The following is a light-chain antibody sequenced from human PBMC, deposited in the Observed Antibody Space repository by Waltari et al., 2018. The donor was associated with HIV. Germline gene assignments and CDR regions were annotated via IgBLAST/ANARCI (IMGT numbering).Light chain of an antibody. CDR3: AAWDGSLSVVI. Sequence: QYVLTQHPSASGTPGQRVTIACSGSSPNLGSNYVNCYQPPPGTAPKILTYGNNQRPAGVPDRFSGSKSGTSASLAISGLRSEDEADYYCAAWDGSLSVVIFGGGTKLTVL. CDR1: SPNLGSNY. CDR2: GNN. V-gene: IGLV1-47*01. J-gene: IGLJ2*01.